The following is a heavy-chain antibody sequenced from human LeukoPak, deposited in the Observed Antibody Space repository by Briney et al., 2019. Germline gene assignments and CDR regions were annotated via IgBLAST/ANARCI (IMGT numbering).Heavy chain of an antibody. CDR2: IIPIFNTI. CDR1: GGTLSTYS. Sequence: SMKVSCKASGGTLSTYSISWVRQAPGQGLEWMGGIIPIFNTINYAQRFQGRVTLTADESTNTAYMELSSLRSEDTAVYYCARGLSRWSTPTSSYYYRMDVWGQGTTVAVSS. D-gene: IGHD4-23*01. CDR3: ARGLSRWSTPTSSYYYRMDV. V-gene: IGHV1-69*13. J-gene: IGHJ6*02.